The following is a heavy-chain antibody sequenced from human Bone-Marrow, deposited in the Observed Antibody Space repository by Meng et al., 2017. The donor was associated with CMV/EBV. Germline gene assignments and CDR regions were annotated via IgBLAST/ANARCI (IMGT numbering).Heavy chain of an antibody. D-gene: IGHD3-16*02. CDR3: AKLSPARYFDY. CDR2: IYSGGSRT. J-gene: IGHJ4*02. V-gene: IGHV3-23*03. CDR1: GFTFSSYA. Sequence: GGSLRLSCAASGFTFSSYAMSWVRQAPGKGLEWVSVIYSGGSRTYYAASVKGRFTISRDNSKNPLYLQMNSLRAEDTAVYYFAKLSPARYFDYWGQGTLVTVSS.